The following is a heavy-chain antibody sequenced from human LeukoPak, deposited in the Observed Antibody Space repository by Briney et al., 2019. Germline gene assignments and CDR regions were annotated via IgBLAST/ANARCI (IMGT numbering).Heavy chain of an antibody. CDR3: AREGYSSSWYRPSYFDY. CDR2: IYTSGST. D-gene: IGHD6-13*01. CDR1: GGSISSYY. J-gene: IGHJ4*02. Sequence: SETLSLTCTVSGGSISSYYWSWIRQPAGKGLEWIGRIYTSGSTNYNTSLKSRVTMSVDTSKNQFSLKLSSVTAADTAVYYCAREGYSSSWYRPSYFDYWGQGTLVTVSS. V-gene: IGHV4-4*07.